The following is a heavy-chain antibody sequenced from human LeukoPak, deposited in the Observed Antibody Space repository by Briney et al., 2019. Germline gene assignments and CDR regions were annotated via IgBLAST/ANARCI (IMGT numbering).Heavy chain of an antibody. J-gene: IGHJ4*02. V-gene: IGHV4-4*02. Sequence: PSETLFLTCAVSGGSISSSNWWSWVRQPPGKGLEWIGEIYLSGSTNYNPSHKSRVTISVDKSKNQFSLKLSSVTAADTAVYYCASTWGHYGSGSYNFDYWGQGTLVTVSS. D-gene: IGHD3-10*01. CDR1: GGSISSSNW. CDR2: IYLSGST. CDR3: ASTWGHYGSGSYNFDY.